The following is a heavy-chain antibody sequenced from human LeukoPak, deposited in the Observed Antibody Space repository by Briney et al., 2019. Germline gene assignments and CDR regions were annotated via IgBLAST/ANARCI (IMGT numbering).Heavy chain of an antibody. Sequence: PGGSLRLSCAASGFTFSSYSMNWVRQAPGKGLEWVSSISSSSLYIYYADSVKGRFTISRDNAKNSLFLQMNSLRAEDTAVYYCARDMGYSYGYSYFDHWGQGTLVTVSS. J-gene: IGHJ4*02. CDR3: ARDMGYSYGYSYFDH. CDR2: ISSSSLYI. V-gene: IGHV3-21*01. CDR1: GFTFSSYS. D-gene: IGHD5-18*01.